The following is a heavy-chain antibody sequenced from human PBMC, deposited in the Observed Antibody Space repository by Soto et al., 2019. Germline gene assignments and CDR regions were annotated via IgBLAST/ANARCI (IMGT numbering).Heavy chain of an antibody. J-gene: IGHJ6*03. V-gene: IGHV1-69*04. CDR3: ARDYRGYSSSSRYYYYYMDV. CDR2: IIPILGIA. Sequence: SVKVSCKASGGTFSSYTISWVRQAPGQGLEWMGRIIPILGIANYAQKFQGRVTITADKSTSTAYMELSSLRSEDTAVYYCARDYRGYSSSSRYYYYYMDVWGKGTTVTVSS. D-gene: IGHD6-6*01. CDR1: GGTFSSYT.